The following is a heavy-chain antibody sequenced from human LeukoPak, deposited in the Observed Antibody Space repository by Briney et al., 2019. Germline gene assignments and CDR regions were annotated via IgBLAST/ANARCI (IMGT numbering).Heavy chain of an antibody. CDR2: IYYSGST. CDR1: GGSFSGYY. CDR3: ARDRGVDIVATTIPYNWFDP. J-gene: IGHJ5*02. Sequence: SETLSLTCAVYGGSFSGYYWSWIRQPPGKGLEWIGSIYYSGSTYYNPSLKSRVTISVDTSKNQFSLKLSSVTAADTAVYYCARDRGVDIVATTIPYNWFDPWGQGTLVTVSS. V-gene: IGHV4-34*01. D-gene: IGHD5-12*01.